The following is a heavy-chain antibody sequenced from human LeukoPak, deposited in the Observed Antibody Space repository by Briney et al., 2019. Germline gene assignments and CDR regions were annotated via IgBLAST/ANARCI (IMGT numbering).Heavy chain of an antibody. J-gene: IGHJ4*02. Sequence: AGGSLRLSCAASGFTFSSYAMSWVRQAPGKGLEWVSAISGSGGSTYYADSVKGRFTISRDNSKNTLYLQMNSLRAEDTAVYYCAHSWDPYGDYGPFFDYWGQGTLVTVSS. D-gene: IGHD4-17*01. CDR3: AHSWDPYGDYGPFFDY. CDR2: ISGSGGST. CDR1: GFTFSSYA. V-gene: IGHV3-23*01.